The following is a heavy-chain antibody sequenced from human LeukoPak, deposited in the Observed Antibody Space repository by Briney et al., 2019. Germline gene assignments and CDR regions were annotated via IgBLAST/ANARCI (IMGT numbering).Heavy chain of an antibody. D-gene: IGHD5-12*01. J-gene: IGHJ4*02. V-gene: IGHV4-59*12. CDR3: ARRSSFPLATFDY. CDR1: GGSISSYY. CDR2: IYYSGST. Sequence: KPSETLSLTCTVSGGSISSYYWSWIRQPPGKGLEWIGYIYYSGSTNYNPSLKSRVTISVDTSKNQFSLKLSSVTAADTAVYYCARRSSFPLATFDYWGQGTLVTVSS.